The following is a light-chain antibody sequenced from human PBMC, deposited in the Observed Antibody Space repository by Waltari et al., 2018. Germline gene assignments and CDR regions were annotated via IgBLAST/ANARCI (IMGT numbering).Light chain of an antibody. CDR3: SSFAGSSQML. V-gene: IGLV2-8*01. Sequence: QSALTQPPSASGSPGQSVTISCTGTSSDVGGFDYVSWYQQHPGKVPRLMIYEVSKGPSGVPDRFSGSKSGNTASLTVSGLQVEDEADYYCSSFAGSSQMLFGGGTKLTVL. J-gene: IGLJ2*01. CDR1: SSDVGGFDY. CDR2: EVS.